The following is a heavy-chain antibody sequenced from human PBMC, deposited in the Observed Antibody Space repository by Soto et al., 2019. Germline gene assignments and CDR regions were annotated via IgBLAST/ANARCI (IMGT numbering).Heavy chain of an antibody. V-gene: IGHV1-69*13. J-gene: IGHJ5*02. D-gene: IGHD6-13*01. CDR1: GGTFSSYA. Sequence: GASVKVSCKASGGTFSSYAISWVRQAPGQGLEWMGGIIPIFGTANYAQKFQGRVTITADESTSTAYMELSSLRSEDTAVYYCATGYSSSWYSPNPSTLYNLLDPWGQGTLVTVSS. CDR2: IIPIFGTA. CDR3: ATGYSSSWYSPNPSTLYNLLDP.